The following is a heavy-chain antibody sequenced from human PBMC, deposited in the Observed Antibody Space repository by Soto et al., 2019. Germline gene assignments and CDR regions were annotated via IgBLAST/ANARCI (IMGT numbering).Heavy chain of an antibody. V-gene: IGHV4-39*01. Sequence: EALSVTCIVSGYSVTSSDYYWSWIRQPPGKGLEWIGSMFYSGLTYYNPSLKSRVTLSVDTSKNQFSVRLNSVTAADTAVYYCAPLSVSLSGPYGIHVWGQGTTVTVSS. J-gene: IGHJ6*02. CDR3: APLSVSLSGPYGIHV. D-gene: IGHD2-15*01. CDR2: MFYSGLT. CDR1: GYSVTSSDYY.